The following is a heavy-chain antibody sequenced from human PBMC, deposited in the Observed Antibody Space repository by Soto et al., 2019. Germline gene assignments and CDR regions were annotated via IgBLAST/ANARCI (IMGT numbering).Heavy chain of an antibody. CDR1: GGSISNGGFY. CDR3: ARELYAGGSGSLGY. V-gene: IGHV4-31*03. Sequence: QVQLQESGPGLVKPSQTLSLTCTVSGGSISNGGFYWSWIRQHPGKGLEWIGFTFYRGSTYYNPSLRSRATISVETSKNQFSLKLNSVIAADTAVYYCARELYAGGSGSLGYWGQGTQVTVSS. D-gene: IGHD3-10*01. CDR2: TFYRGST. J-gene: IGHJ4*02.